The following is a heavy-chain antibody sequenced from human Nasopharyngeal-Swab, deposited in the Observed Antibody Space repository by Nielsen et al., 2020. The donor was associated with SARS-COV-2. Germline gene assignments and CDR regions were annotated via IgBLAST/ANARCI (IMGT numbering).Heavy chain of an antibody. CDR3: ARVSGYSTSYDAFDI. J-gene: IGHJ3*02. V-gene: IGHV3-21*01. Sequence: VRQAPGKGLEWVSSISSSTSYIYYADSVKGRFTISRDNAKNSLYLQMNSLRAKDTAVYYCARVSGYSTSYDAFDIWGQGTMVTVSS. CDR2: ISSSTSYI. D-gene: IGHD6-6*01.